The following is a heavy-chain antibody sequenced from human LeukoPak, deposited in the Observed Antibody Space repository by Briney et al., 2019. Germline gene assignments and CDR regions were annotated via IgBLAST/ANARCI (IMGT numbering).Heavy chain of an antibody. D-gene: IGHD3-3*01. CDR2: VNEDGSEK. J-gene: IGHJ4*02. CDR1: GFSFSRYW. CDR3: ARELRYRFTFEWLPN. Sequence: PGGSLRLSCAASGFSFSRYWMSWVRQSPGKGREWVANVNEDGSEKNFVASVKGRFTISRDNAKNSLYLQMNNLRVDGTAVYYCARELRYRFTFEWLPNRGQGTLVGVSS. V-gene: IGHV3-7*01.